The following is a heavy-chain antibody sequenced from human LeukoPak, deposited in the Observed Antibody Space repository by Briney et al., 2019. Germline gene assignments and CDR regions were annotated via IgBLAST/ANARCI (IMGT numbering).Heavy chain of an antibody. CDR2: IIPIFGTA. J-gene: IGHJ6*04. CDR1: GGTFSSYA. V-gene: IGHV1-69*06. Sequence: ASVKVSCKASGGTFSSYAISWVRQAPGQGLEWMGGIIPIFGTANYAQKFQGRVTITADISTNTAYLELTSLRSEDTAVYFCAGIPVFGVVLHQVPVWGKGTTVTVSS. CDR3: AGIPVFGVVLHQVPV. D-gene: IGHD3-3*01.